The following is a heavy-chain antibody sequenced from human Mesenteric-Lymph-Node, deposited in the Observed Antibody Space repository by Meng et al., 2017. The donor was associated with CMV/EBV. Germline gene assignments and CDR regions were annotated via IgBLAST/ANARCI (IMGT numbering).Heavy chain of an antibody. J-gene: IGHJ4*02. CDR3: ARATPPYDFWSRSPPDY. Sequence: GGSLRLSCAASGFTFSSYWMSWVRQAPGKGLEWVANIKQDGSEKYYVDSVKGRFTISRDNAKNSLYLQMNSLRAEDTAVYYCARATPPYDFWSRSPPDYWGQGTLVTVSS. CDR2: IKQDGSEK. V-gene: IGHV3-7*01. CDR1: GFTFSSYW. D-gene: IGHD3-3*01.